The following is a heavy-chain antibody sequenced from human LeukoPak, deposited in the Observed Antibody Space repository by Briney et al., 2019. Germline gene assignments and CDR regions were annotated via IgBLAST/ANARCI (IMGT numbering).Heavy chain of an antibody. V-gene: IGHV1-2*02. CDR1: GYTFTNYY. CDR3: ARTSQYYYDSSGLITYFDY. D-gene: IGHD3-22*01. Sequence: GASVKVSCKASGYTFTNYYMHWVRQAPGQGLEWMGWINPNSGGTNYAQKFQGRVTMTRDTSISTAYMELSRLRSDDTAVYYCARTSQYYYDSSGLITYFDYWGQGTLVTVSS. J-gene: IGHJ4*02. CDR2: INPNSGGT.